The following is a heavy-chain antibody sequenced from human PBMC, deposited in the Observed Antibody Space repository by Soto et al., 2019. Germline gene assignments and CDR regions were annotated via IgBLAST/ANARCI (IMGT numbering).Heavy chain of an antibody. V-gene: IGHV4-59*01. CDR3: ARSVAVPGAHMDY. CDR1: GGSISGSY. CDR2: VYYTGST. Sequence: SETLSLTCSVSGGSISGSYWSWIRQSPGKGLEWLGYVYYTGSTNYSPSLRSRVSISVDTSKNEFSLRLSSVTAADTAVYFCARSVAVPGAHMDYWGQGTQVTVSS. D-gene: IGHD6-19*01. J-gene: IGHJ4*02.